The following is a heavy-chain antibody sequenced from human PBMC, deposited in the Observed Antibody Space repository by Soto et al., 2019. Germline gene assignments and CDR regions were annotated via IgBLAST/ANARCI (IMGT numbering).Heavy chain of an antibody. CDR3: ARGVVVVVAATPYFDY. V-gene: IGHV4-31*03. CDR2: IYYSGST. Sequence: QVQLQESGPGLVKPSQPLSLTCTVSGGSISSGGYYWSWIRQHPGKGLEWIGYIYYSGSTYYNPSLKSRGTISVDKSKNQFALKLSSVTAADTAVYYCARGVVVVVAATPYFDYWGQGTLVTVSS. CDR1: GGSISSGGYY. D-gene: IGHD2-15*01. J-gene: IGHJ4*02.